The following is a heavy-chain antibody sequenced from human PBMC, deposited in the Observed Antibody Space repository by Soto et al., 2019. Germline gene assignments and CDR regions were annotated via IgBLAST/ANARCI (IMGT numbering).Heavy chain of an antibody. J-gene: IGHJ6*02. V-gene: IGHV4-59*01. CDR2: IYYSGST. Sequence: KTSETLSLTCTVSGGSISSYYWSWIRQPPGKGLEWIGYIYYSGSTNYNPSLKSRVTISVDTSKNQFSLKLSSVTAADTAVYYCARGRGGEYYYYGMDVWGQGTTVTVSS. CDR3: ARGRGGEYYYYGMDV. CDR1: GGSISSYY. D-gene: IGHD2-15*01.